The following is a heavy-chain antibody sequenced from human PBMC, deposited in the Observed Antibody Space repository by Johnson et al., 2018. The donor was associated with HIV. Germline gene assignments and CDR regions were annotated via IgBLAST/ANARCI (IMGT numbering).Heavy chain of an antibody. Sequence: VQLVESGGGVVQPAKSLGLSCAASGFTFSSYWMSWVRQAPGKGLEWVANIKQDGSEKYYVDSVKGRFTISRENAKNSLYLQMNSLRAEDTAVYYCARDRKVEWELLRSAFDIRGQGTMVTVSS. CDR3: ARDRKVEWELLRSAFDI. CDR2: IKQDGSEK. V-gene: IGHV3-7*01. J-gene: IGHJ3*02. CDR1: GFTFSSYW. D-gene: IGHD1-26*01.